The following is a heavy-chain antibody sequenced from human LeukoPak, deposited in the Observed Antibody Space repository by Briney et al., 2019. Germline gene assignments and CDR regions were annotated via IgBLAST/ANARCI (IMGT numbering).Heavy chain of an antibody. CDR2: INPNSGGT. J-gene: IGHJ4*02. V-gene: IGHV1-2*06. CDR3: ARDPHLTYNYDSSGPFDY. Sequence: ASVKVSCKASGYTFTGYYMHWVRQAPGQGLEWMGRINPNSGGTNYAQKFQGRVTMTRDTSISTAYMELSRLRSDDTAVYYCARDPHLTYNYDSSGPFDYWGQGTLVTVSS. D-gene: IGHD3-22*01. CDR1: GYTFTGYY.